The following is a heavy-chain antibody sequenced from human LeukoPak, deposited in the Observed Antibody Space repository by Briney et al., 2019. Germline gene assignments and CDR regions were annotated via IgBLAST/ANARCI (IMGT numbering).Heavy chain of an antibody. D-gene: IGHD3-22*01. V-gene: IGHV3-23*01. CDR2: MSGSGDRT. CDR1: GFTFSTYG. J-gene: IGHJ6*03. Sequence: PGGSLRLSCAVSGFTFSTYGMSWVRQAPGKGLEWVSAMSGSGDRTYYADSVKGRFTISRDNSKNTLYLQMNSLRAEDTAVYYCAKGGYYDRYYYYYYMDVWGKGTTVTVSS. CDR3: AKGGYYDRYYYYYYMDV.